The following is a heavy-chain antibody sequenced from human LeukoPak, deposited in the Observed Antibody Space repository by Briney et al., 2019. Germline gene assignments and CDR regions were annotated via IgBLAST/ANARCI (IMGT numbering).Heavy chain of an antibody. J-gene: IGHJ4*02. CDR2: INPNSGGT. Sequence: GASVKVSCKASGYTFTGYYMHWVRQAPGQGLEWMGWINPNSGGTNYAQKFQGRVTMTRDTSISTAYMELSRLRSDDTAVYYCARWYYGSGSYYFDYWGQGTLVTVSS. CDR3: ARWYYGSGSYYFDY. CDR1: GYTFTGYY. V-gene: IGHV1-2*02. D-gene: IGHD3-10*01.